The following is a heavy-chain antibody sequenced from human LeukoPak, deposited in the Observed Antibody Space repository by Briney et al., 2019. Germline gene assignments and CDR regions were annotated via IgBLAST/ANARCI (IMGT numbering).Heavy chain of an antibody. Sequence: SETLSLTCTVSGGSISSYYWSWIRQPAGKGLEWIGRIYASGSTNYNPSLKSRVTMSVDTSKNQFSLKLASVTAADTAMYYCARDSPAYSSGWYHFDHWGQGTLVTVSS. V-gene: IGHV4-4*07. CDR2: IYASGST. CDR3: ARDSPAYSSGWYHFDH. CDR1: GGSISSYY. J-gene: IGHJ4*02. D-gene: IGHD6-19*01.